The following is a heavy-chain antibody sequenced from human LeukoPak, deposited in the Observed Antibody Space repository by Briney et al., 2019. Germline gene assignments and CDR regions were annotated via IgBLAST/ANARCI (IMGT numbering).Heavy chain of an antibody. CDR3: ARHSSSTFVWFDP. V-gene: IGHV4-4*09. J-gene: IGHJ5*02. CDR1: DGSISSYY. D-gene: IGHD2-2*01. CDR2: IYTSGST. Sequence: SETLSLTCTVSDGSISSYYWSWIRQPPGKGLEWIGYIYTSGSTNYNPSLKSRVTISVDTSKNQFSLKLSSVTAADTAVYYCARHSSSTFVWFDPWGQGTLVTVSS.